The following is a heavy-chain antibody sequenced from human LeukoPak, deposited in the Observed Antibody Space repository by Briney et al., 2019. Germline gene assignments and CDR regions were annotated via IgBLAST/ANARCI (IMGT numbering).Heavy chain of an antibody. CDR1: GYTFTSYG. D-gene: IGHD3-3*01. Sequence: GASVTVSCKASGYTFTSYGISWVRQAPGQGLEWMGWISAYNGNTNYAQKLQGRVTMTTDTSTSTAYMELRSLRSDDTAVYYCARDSVGYDFWSALTYYYYGMDVWGQGTTVTVSS. V-gene: IGHV1-18*01. CDR3: ARDSVGYDFWSALTYYYYGMDV. J-gene: IGHJ6*02. CDR2: ISAYNGNT.